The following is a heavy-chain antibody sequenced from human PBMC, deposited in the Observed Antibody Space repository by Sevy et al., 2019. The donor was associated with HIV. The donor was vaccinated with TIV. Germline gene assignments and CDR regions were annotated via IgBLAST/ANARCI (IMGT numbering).Heavy chain of an antibody. CDR2: IKSKIDGETT. J-gene: IGHJ4*02. Sequence: GGSLRLSCAVSGFTFNNAWMNWVRQAPGTGLQWVGLIKSKIDGETTDYAAPVKGRFTISRDDSKNSLYLQMNSLKIEDTAVYYCATAPGYYDSAPFDYWGPGTLVTVSS. D-gene: IGHD3-22*01. CDR1: GFTFNNAW. V-gene: IGHV3-15*01. CDR3: ATAPGYYDSAPFDY.